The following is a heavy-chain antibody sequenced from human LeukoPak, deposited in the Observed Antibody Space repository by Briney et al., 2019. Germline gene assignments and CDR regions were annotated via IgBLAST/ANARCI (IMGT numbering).Heavy chain of an antibody. CDR2: IRQDGSEK. Sequence: TGGSLRLSCAASGFTFSSYAMTWVRQAPGKGLEWVANIRQDGSEKNFVDSVKGRFTISRDNAKNSLYLQMNTLTAEDTAVYYCARDPIDYWGQGTLVTV. V-gene: IGHV3-7*01. CDR3: ARDPIDY. J-gene: IGHJ4*02. CDR1: GFTFSSYA.